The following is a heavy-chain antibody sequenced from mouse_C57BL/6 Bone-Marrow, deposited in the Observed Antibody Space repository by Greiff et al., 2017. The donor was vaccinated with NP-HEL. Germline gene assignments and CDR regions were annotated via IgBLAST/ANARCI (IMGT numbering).Heavy chain of an antibody. CDR2: IDPSDSYT. D-gene: IGHD3-3*01. J-gene: IGHJ2*01. V-gene: IGHV1-69*01. CDR1: GYTFTSYW. Sequence: QVQLQQPGAELVMPGASVKLSCKASGYTFTSYWMHWVKQRPGHGLEWIGEIDPSDSYTNYNQKFKGKSTLTVDKSSSTAYMQLSSLTSEDSAVYYCARERTYYFDYWGQGTTLTVSS. CDR3: ARERTYYFDY.